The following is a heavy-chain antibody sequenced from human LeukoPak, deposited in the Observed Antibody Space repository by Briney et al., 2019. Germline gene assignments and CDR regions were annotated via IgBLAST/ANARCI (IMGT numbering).Heavy chain of an antibody. CDR1: GFSFSRYG. Sequence: PGGSLRLSCAASGFSFSRYGMKWVRQAPGKGLEWLSYIRSSDSTTYYADSVKGRFTISRDNAKNSLYLQMNSLRGEDTALYYCAIMHGYYDGSGYWVQWGQGTLVTVSS. J-gene: IGHJ4*02. D-gene: IGHD3-22*01. V-gene: IGHV3-48*04. CDR2: IRSSDSTT. CDR3: AIMHGYYDGSGYWVQ.